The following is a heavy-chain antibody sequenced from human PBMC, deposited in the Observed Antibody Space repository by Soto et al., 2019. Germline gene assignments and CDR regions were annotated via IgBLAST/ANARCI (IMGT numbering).Heavy chain of an antibody. V-gene: IGHV3-23*01. CDR2: ISGSGGST. J-gene: IGHJ4*02. CDR3: AKQRAARYDY. Sequence: EVHLLESGGVLVQPGGSLRLSCAASGFTFSSYAMSWVRQAPGKGLEWVSAISGSGGSTYYADSVKGRFNIDRDNSKNTLYLQMNSLRAEDTAVYYCAKQRAARYDYWGQGTLVTVSS. CDR1: GFTFSSYA. D-gene: IGHD6-6*01.